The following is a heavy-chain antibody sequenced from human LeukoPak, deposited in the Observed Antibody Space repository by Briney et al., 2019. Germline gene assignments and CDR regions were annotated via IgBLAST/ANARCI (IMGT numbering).Heavy chain of an antibody. D-gene: IGHD3-22*01. CDR3: ARGGNYYDSSGSQGRAFDI. V-gene: IGHV4-39*01. J-gene: IGHJ3*02. Sequence: SETLSLTCTVSGGSLRSSYYYWGWIRQPPGTGLEWLGSIYDSGSTYYNPSLKSRVTISVDTSKNQFSLKLNSVTAADTAVYYCARGGNYYDSSGSQGRAFDIWGQGTMVTVSS. CDR1: GGSLRSSYYY. CDR2: IYDSGST.